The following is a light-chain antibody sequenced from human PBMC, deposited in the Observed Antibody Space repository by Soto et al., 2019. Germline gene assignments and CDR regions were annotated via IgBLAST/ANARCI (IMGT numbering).Light chain of an antibody. CDR1: QNIGTD. Sequence: EIPMTQSPDTLSVSPGESATLSCWASQNIGTDLAWYQQRPGQTPRLLIYHASIRATGVAARFSGSGSGSEFTLTISSLQSEDFAVYYGLQYRHWRTFGQGTKVE. CDR2: HAS. CDR3: LQYRHWRT. V-gene: IGKV3-15*01. J-gene: IGKJ1*01.